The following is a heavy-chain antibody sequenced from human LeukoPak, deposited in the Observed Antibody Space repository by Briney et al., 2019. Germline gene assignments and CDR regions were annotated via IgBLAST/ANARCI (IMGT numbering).Heavy chain of an antibody. CDR1: GYSFTSYW. CDR3: ARLQSPGNRAGRIYYYYGMDV. J-gene: IGHJ6*02. Sequence: GESLKISCKGSGYSFTSYWIGWVRQMPGKGLEWMGIIYPGDSDTSYSPSFQGQVTISADKSISTAYLQWSSLKASDTAMYYCARLQSPGNRAGRIYYYYGMDVWGQGTTVTVSS. D-gene: IGHD6-19*01. CDR2: IYPGDSDT. V-gene: IGHV5-51*01.